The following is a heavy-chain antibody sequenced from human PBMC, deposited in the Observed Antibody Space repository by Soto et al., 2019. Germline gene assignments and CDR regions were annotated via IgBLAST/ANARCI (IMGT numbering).Heavy chain of an antibody. Sequence: EVQVLESGGGLVQPGGSLRLSCVVSGFTFSYYAMSWVRQAPGKGLEWVSAVTSDGSTYYADSVKGRFTISRDNSKNTLYLQMNRLRVEDTAVYYCARPPMTVTTHVSLRGSWYFDLWGRGTLVTVSS. CDR3: ARPPMTVTTHVSLRGSWYFDL. CDR2: VTSDGST. CDR1: GFTFSYYA. J-gene: IGHJ2*01. V-gene: IGHV3-23*01. D-gene: IGHD4-17*01.